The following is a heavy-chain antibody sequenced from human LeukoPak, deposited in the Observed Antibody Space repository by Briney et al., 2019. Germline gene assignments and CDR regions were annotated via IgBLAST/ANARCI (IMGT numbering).Heavy chain of an antibody. D-gene: IGHD1-26*01. CDR1: GYTFTSYD. CDR2: ISAYNGNT. V-gene: IGHV1-18*01. J-gene: IGHJ4*02. CDR3: ARVWASAVDY. Sequence: ASVKVSCKASGYTFTSYDINWVRQAPGQGLEWMGWISAYNGNTNYAQKLQGRVTVTTDTSTSTAYMELKSLRSDDTAVYYCARVWASAVDYWGQGTLVTVSS.